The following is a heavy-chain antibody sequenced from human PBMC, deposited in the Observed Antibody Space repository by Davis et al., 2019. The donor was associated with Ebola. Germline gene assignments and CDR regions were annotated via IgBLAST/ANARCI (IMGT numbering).Heavy chain of an antibody. Sequence: GESLKISCKGSGYSFTSYWICWVRQMPGKGLEWMGIIYPGDSDTRYSPSFQGQVTISADKSISTAYLQWSSLKASDTAMYYCARHWGRVAPYFDLWGRGTLVTVSS. CDR1: GYSFTSYW. D-gene: IGHD3-16*01. V-gene: IGHV5-51*01. CDR2: IYPGDSDT. CDR3: ARHWGRVAPYFDL. J-gene: IGHJ2*01.